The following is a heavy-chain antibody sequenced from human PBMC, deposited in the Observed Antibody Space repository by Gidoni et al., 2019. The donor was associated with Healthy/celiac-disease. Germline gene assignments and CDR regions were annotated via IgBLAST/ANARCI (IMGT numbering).Heavy chain of an antibody. J-gene: IGHJ6*02. Sequence: QVQLVQSGAEVKKPGASVKVSCKVSGYTLTELSMHWVRQAPGKGLEWMGGFDPEDGETIYAQKFQGRVTMTEDTSTDTAYMELSSLRSEDTAVYYCATFKATMVRGVIIGGMDVWGQGTTVTVSS. CDR1: GYTLTELS. CDR2: FDPEDGET. D-gene: IGHD3-10*01. V-gene: IGHV1-24*01. CDR3: ATFKATMVRGVIIGGMDV.